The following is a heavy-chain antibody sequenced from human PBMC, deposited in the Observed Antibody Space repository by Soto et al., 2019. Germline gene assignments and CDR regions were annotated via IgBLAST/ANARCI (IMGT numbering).Heavy chain of an antibody. CDR2: VDSAGSGT. Sequence: VPLVESGGGSVQPGGSLRLSCVASGITFSGFWMHWVRQVPGKGLEWVARVDSAGSGTSYADSVKGRFTVSRDNAKNTLSLQMDSLRVEVTAVYYCAAVFGQWGQGIPVNVSS. CDR3: AAVFGQ. CDR1: GITFSGFW. J-gene: IGHJ4*02. D-gene: IGHD3-3*01. V-gene: IGHV3-74*01.